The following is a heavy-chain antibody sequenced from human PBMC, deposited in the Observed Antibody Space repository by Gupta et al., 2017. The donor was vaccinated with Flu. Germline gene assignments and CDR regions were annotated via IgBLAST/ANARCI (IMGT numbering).Heavy chain of an antibody. CDR3: AKGGWTYPMDV. Sequence: EVHLLESGGGLIQPGGSLRLSCAASGFTFSNYAMNWVRQAPGKGLEWVSSINSGGSSTNYADSVKGRFTISRDNSKNTLYLQMNSLRAEDTAVYYCAKGGWTYPMDVWGQGTTVTVS. V-gene: IGHV3-23*01. D-gene: IGHD1-26*01. J-gene: IGHJ6*02. CDR1: GFTFSNYA. CDR2: INSGGSST.